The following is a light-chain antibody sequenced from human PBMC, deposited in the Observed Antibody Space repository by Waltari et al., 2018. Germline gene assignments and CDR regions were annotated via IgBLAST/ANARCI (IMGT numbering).Light chain of an antibody. CDR3: QQRHWPWT. J-gene: IGKJ1*01. Sequence: DIVLTQFPSTLSLSPGERATLSCGASQNIGNWLAWYQQKPGQAPRLLIYNTSNRATGIPARFSDGGSGTDFTLTISSLEPEDSAVYYCQQRHWPWTFGQGTKVEIK. CDR1: QNIGNW. V-gene: IGKV3-11*01. CDR2: NTS.